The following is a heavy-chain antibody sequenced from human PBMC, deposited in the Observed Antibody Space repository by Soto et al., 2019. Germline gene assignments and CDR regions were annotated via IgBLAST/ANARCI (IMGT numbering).Heavy chain of an antibody. J-gene: IGHJ3*02. Sequence: PGGSLRLSCAASGFTFDAYAMHWVRQAPGKGLEWVSGISWNSGSLGYADSVKGRFTISRDNAKNSLYLQMNSLRAEDTALYYCAKDFSYITMTTPAFDIWGQGTMVTVSS. V-gene: IGHV3-9*01. D-gene: IGHD3-22*01. CDR3: AKDFSYITMTTPAFDI. CDR1: GFTFDAYA. CDR2: ISWNSGSL.